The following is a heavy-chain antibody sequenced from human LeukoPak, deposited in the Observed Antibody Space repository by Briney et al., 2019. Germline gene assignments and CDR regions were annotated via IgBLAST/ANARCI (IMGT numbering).Heavy chain of an antibody. Sequence: ASVKVSCKASGYTFTNYYMHWVRQAPGQGLEWLGLITPSGGSTWYAQKFQGRVTITADKSTSTAYMELSSLRSEDTAVYYCARAPTYYYDSSGWATTYYFDYWGQGTLVTVSS. J-gene: IGHJ4*02. CDR2: ITPSGGST. CDR3: ARAPTYYYDSSGWATTYYFDY. D-gene: IGHD3-22*01. V-gene: IGHV1-46*01. CDR1: GYTFTNYY.